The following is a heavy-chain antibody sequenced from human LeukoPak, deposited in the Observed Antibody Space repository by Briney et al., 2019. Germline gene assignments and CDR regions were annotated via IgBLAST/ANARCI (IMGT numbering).Heavy chain of an antibody. CDR2: ISSSGSTI. V-gene: IGHV3-11*01. CDR3: ARDRLRIFGVVTYMFDY. D-gene: IGHD3-3*01. Sequence: GGSLRLSCAASGFTFSDYYMSWIRQAPGKGLEWVSYISSSGSTIYYADSVKGRFTISRDNAKNSLYLQMNSLRAEGTAVYYCARDRLRIFGVVTYMFDYWGQGTLVTVSS. J-gene: IGHJ4*02. CDR1: GFTFSDYY.